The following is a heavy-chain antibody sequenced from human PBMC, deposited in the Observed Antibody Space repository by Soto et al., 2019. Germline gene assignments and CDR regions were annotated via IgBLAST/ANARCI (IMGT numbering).Heavy chain of an antibody. V-gene: IGHV3-15*07. J-gene: IGHJ6*02. Sequence: GGSLRLSCAASGFTFSNAWMNWVRQAPVKGLEWVGRIKSKTDGGTTDYAAPVKGRFTISRDDSKNTLYLQMNSLKTEDTAVYYCTTVRDFWSGYYYYYYGMDVWGQGTTVTVSS. CDR3: TTVRDFWSGYYYYYYGMDV. CDR2: IKSKTDGGTT. CDR1: GFTFSNAW. D-gene: IGHD3-3*01.